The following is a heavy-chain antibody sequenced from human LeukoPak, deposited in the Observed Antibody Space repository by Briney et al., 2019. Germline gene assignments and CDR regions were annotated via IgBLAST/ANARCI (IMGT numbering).Heavy chain of an antibody. J-gene: IGHJ6*03. CDR1: GYTFTSYD. V-gene: IGHV1-8*03. D-gene: IGHD6-6*01. CDR3: ARISSSSYYYYYYMDV. Sequence: ASVKVSCKASGYTFTSYDINRVRQATGQGLEWMGWMNPNSGNTGYAQKFQGRVTITRNTSISTAYMELSSLRSEDTAVYYCARISSSSYYYYYYMDVWGKGTTVTVSS. CDR2: MNPNSGNT.